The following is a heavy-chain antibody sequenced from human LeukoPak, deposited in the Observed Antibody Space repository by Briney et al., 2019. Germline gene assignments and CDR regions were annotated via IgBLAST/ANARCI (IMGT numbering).Heavy chain of an antibody. V-gene: IGHV3-74*01. CDR3: ARSLGD. CDR2: INPDGDYS. Sequence: PGGSLRLSCAASGFTFSSYSMNWVRQVPGKGLVWVSEINPDGDYSGHSNSVRGRFTISRDNAKNTLYLQMTSLSAEDTAVYYCARSLGDWGQGTLVSVSS. D-gene: IGHD3-16*01. J-gene: IGHJ4*01. CDR1: GFTFSSYS.